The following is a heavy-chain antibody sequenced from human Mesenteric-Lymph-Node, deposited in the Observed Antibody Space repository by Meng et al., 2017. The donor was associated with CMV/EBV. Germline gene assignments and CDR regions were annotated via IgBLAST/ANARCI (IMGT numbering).Heavy chain of an antibody. D-gene: IGHD2-2*01. CDR2: ISAYNGNT. V-gene: IGHV1-18*04. Sequence: SCYTFPSYGISWVRQAPGQGLEWMGWISAYNGNTNYAQKLQGRVTMTTDTSTSTAYMELRSLRSDDTAVFYCARVGCSSTSCYGRLDYWGQGTLVTVSS. J-gene: IGHJ4*02. CDR1: CYTFPSYG. CDR3: ARVGCSSTSCYGRLDY.